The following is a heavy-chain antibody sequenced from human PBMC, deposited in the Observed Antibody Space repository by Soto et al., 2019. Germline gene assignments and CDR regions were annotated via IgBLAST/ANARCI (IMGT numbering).Heavy chain of an antibody. V-gene: IGHV3-33*01. D-gene: IGHD2-15*01. CDR2: IWYDGSNK. J-gene: IGHJ2*01. CDR3: AREAPSGGSWRYWYFDL. Sequence: QVQLVESGGGVVQPGRSLRLSCAASGFTFSSYGMHWVRQAPGKGLEWVAVIWYDGSNKYYADSVKGRFTISRDNSKNTLYLQMNSLRAEDTAVYYCAREAPSGGSWRYWYFDLWGRGTLVTVSS. CDR1: GFTFSSYG.